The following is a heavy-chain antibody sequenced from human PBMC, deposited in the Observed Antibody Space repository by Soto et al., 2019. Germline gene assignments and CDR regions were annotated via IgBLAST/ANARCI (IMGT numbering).Heavy chain of an antibody. D-gene: IGHD5-12*01. CDR2: INPSGGST. CDR1: GYTFTSYY. Sequence: GASVKVSCKASGYTFTSYYMHWVRQAPGQGLEWMGIINPSGGSTSYAQKFQGRVTMTRDTSTSTVYMELSSLRSEDTAVYYCGKTLGGYDYYYGMDVWGQGTTVTVSS. CDR3: GKTLGGYDYYYGMDV. J-gene: IGHJ6*02. V-gene: IGHV1-46*01.